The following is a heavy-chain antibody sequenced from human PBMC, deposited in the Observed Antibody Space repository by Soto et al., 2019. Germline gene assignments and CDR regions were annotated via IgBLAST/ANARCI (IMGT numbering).Heavy chain of an antibody. V-gene: IGHV6-1*01. D-gene: IGHD2-21*02. J-gene: IGHJ6*02. CDR1: GDSVSSNSAA. CDR2: TYYRSKWYN. Sequence: SQTLSLTCAISGDSVSSNSAAWNWIRQSPSRGLEWLGRTYYRSKWYNDCAVSVKSRITINPDTSKNQFSLQLNSVTPEDTAVYYCARKVVTAGERTYYYYGMDVWGQGTTVTVSS. CDR3: ARKVVTAGERTYYYYGMDV.